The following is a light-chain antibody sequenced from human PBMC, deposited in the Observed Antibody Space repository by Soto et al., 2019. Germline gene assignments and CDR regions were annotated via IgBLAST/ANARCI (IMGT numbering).Light chain of an antibody. V-gene: IGKV3-20*01. Sequence: EIVLTQSPATLSVSPGERATLSCGASQSMGSYLAWYQQRPGQAPRLLIYGASSRATGIPDRFSGSGSGTEFSLTISRLEPEDFEVYYCQQYGVSPRTFGQGTKVDIK. CDR3: QQYGVSPRT. CDR2: GAS. J-gene: IGKJ1*01. CDR1: QSMGSY.